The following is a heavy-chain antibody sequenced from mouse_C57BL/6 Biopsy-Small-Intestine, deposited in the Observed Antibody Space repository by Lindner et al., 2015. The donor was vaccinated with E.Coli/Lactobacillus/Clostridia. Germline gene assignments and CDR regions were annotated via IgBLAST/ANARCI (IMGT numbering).Heavy chain of an antibody. CDR3: ARSYSYYAMDY. CDR1: GYTFTDYN. D-gene: IGHD1-1*01. Sequence: VQLQESGAELVRPGTSVKMSCKASGYTFTDYNMHWVKQSHGKSLEWIGYINPNNGGTSYNQKFKGKATLTVNKSSSTAYMELRSLTSEDSAVYYCARSYSYYAMDYWGQGTSVTVSS. J-gene: IGHJ4*01. V-gene: IGHV1-22*01. CDR2: INPNNGGT.